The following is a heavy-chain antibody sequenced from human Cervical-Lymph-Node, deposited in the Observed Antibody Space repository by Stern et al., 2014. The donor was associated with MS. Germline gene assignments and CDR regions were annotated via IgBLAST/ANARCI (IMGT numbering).Heavy chain of an antibody. CDR2: IYYSGST. Sequence: QVQLQESGPGLVKPSETLSLTCTVSGGSISSSSYYWGWIRQPPGKGLEXIGSIYYSGSTYYNPSLKSRVTISVDTSKNHSPLKLSSVTAADTAVYYCARHPDYGDYYFDYWGQGTLVTVSS. J-gene: IGHJ4*02. CDR3: ARHPDYGDYYFDY. V-gene: IGHV4-39*01. CDR1: GGSISSSSYY. D-gene: IGHD4-17*01.